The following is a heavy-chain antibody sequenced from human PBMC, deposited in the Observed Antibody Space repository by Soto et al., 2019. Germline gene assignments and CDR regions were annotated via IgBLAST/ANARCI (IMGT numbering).Heavy chain of an antibody. Sequence: EVQLVESGGGLVKPGGSLRLSCAASGFTFSSYSMNWVRQAPGKGLEWVSSISSSSSYIYYADSVKGRFTISRDNAKNSLYLQMNSLRAEDTAVYYCARDTARGYYFDYWGQGTLVTVSS. CDR1: GFTFSSYS. V-gene: IGHV3-21*01. J-gene: IGHJ4*02. CDR2: ISSSSSYI. CDR3: ARDTARGYYFDY. D-gene: IGHD1-26*01.